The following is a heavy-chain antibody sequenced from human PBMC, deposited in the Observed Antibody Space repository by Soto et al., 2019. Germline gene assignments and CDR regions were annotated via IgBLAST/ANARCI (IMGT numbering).Heavy chain of an antibody. V-gene: IGHV6-1*01. D-gene: IGHD1-1*01. J-gene: IGHJ4*02. CDR3: AMGTGTFEY. CDR2: TYYRSKWYN. Sequence: SQTLSLTCAISGDSVSSNSAAWNCIMQSPSRGLEWLGRTYYRSKWYNDYAGSAKSRIIINPDTSKNQYSLQLNSVTPEDTAVYYCAMGTGTFEYWGQGILVTVSS. CDR1: GDSVSSNSAA.